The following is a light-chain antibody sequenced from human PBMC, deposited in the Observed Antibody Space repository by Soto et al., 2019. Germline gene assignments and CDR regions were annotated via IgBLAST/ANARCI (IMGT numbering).Light chain of an antibody. CDR3: QHYNDWPPTWT. J-gene: IGKJ1*01. V-gene: IGKV3-15*01. CDR1: QSVSSK. CDR2: GAS. Sequence: EIVLTQSPATVSVSPGERVTLSCRASQSVSSKLAWYQQKPGQAPRVLIYGASTRATGIPARFSGSGSGTEFTLTISSMQTEDFAVYYCQHYNDWPPTWTFGQGTKV.